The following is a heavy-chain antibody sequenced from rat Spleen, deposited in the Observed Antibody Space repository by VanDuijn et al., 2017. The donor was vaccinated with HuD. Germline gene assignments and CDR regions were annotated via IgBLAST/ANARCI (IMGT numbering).Heavy chain of an antibody. CDR1: GFSLTVYS. V-gene: IGHV2S63*01. D-gene: IGHD1-1*01. Sequence: EVQLKESGPGLVQPSQTLSLTCTVSGFSLTVYSVHWVRQAPGKGLEWMGIIWGDGSTEYNSALKSRLSINRDTSKSQVFLRMNSLQTEDTATYYCARDGSFITLGLMDAWGQGASVTVSS. CDR3: ARDGSFITLGLMDA. CDR2: IWGDGST. J-gene: IGHJ4*01.